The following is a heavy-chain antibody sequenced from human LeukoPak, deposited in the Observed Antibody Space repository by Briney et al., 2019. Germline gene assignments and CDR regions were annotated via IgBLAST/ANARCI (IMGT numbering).Heavy chain of an antibody. V-gene: IGHV1-2*02. CDR3: AFTVVTAPEFDP. D-gene: IGHD2-21*02. J-gene: IGHJ5*02. CDR1: GYTFTGYY. CDR2: INPNSGGT. Sequence: ASVKVSCKASGYTFTGYYMHWVRQAPGQGLEWMGWINPNSGGTNYAEKFQGRVTMTRDTSISTAYMELSRLRSDDTAVYYCAFTVVTAPEFDPWGQGTLVTVSS.